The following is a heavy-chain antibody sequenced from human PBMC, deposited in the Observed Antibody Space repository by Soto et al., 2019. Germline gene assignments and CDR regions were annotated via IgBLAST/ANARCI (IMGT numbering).Heavy chain of an antibody. Sequence: PGGSLRLSCAASGFTFSNTWMHWVRQAPGKGLVWVARMNSDGSTRNHADSVKGRFSISRDNAENTLYLQMNSLSVEDTAVYYCATAGNYRFDYWGQGTLVTVS. J-gene: IGHJ4*02. CDR3: ATAGNYRFDY. D-gene: IGHD3-16*02. CDR2: MNSDGSTR. CDR1: GFTFSNTW. V-gene: IGHV3-74*01.